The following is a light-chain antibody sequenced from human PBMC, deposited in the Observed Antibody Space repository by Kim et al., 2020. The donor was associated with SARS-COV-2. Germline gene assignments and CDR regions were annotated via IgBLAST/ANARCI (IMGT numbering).Light chain of an antibody. Sequence: KFMLTQPHSVSESPGKTVTISCTRSSGSIASNSVQWTQQRPGRSPTTVIYEDNQRPSGVPDRFSGSIDSSSNSASLTISGLKTEDESDYYCQSYDITGEVFGGGTKLTVL. J-gene: IGLJ2*01. V-gene: IGLV6-57*01. CDR2: EDN. CDR3: QSYDITGEV. CDR1: SGSIASNS.